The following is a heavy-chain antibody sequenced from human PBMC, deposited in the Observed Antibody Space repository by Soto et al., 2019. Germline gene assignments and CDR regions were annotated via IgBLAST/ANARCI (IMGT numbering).Heavy chain of an antibody. D-gene: IGHD2-2*01. J-gene: IGHJ6*02. CDR2: IWYDGSNK. Sequence: GGSLRLSCAASGFTFSSYGMHWVRQAPGKGLEWVAVIWYDGSNKYYADSVKGRFTISRDNSKNTLYLQMNSLRAEDTAVYYCARGDDIVVVPAALDVWGQGTTVTVSS. CDR1: GFTFSSYG. V-gene: IGHV3-33*01. CDR3: ARGDDIVVVPAALDV.